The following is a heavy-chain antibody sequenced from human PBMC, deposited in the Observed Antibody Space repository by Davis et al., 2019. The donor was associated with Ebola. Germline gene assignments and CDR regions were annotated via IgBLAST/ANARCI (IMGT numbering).Heavy chain of an antibody. D-gene: IGHD1-14*01. Sequence: GESLKISCAASGFTFSTYWMHWVRQAPGKGLVWVSRINGDGSSTSYADSVKGRSTISRDNAKNTLFLQMNSLRADDTAVYYCARDVAGRAGYWGQGTLVTVSS. CDR1: GFTFSTYW. V-gene: IGHV3-74*01. J-gene: IGHJ4*02. CDR2: INGDGSST. CDR3: ARDVAGRAGY.